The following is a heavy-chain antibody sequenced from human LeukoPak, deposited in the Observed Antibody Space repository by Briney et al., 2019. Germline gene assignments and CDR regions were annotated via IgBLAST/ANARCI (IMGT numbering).Heavy chain of an antibody. CDR1: GFSLSDYY. D-gene: IGHD6-19*01. J-gene: IGHJ6*02. CDR3: ARAEWLVRWSYYYGMDV. V-gene: IGHV3-11*01. CDR2: IGSTI. Sequence: GGSLRLSCVASGFSLSDYYMSWIRQAPGKGLEWVSYIGSTIYYADSVKGRLTISRDNAKNSLYLQMNSLRAEDTAVYYCARAEWLVRWSYYYGMDVWGQGTTVTVSS.